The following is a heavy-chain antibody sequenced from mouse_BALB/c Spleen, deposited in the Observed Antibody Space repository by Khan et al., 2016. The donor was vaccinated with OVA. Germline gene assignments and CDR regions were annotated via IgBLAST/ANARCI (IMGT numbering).Heavy chain of an antibody. D-gene: IGHD2-1*01. CDR2: IYPGSGST. Sequence: LQQSGSELVRPGASVKLSCKASGYTFTSYWMHWVKQRHGQGLEWIGNIYPGSGSTNYDEMFKSKGTLTVDTSSSTAYMHLSSLTSEDSAGDYCTRGGYYGKSLLAYWGQGTLVTVSA. CDR1: GYTFTSYW. J-gene: IGHJ3*01. CDR3: TRGGYYGKSLLAY. V-gene: IGHV1S22*01.